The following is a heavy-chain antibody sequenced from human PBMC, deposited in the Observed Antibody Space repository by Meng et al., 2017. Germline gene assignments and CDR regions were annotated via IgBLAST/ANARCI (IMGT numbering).Heavy chain of an antibody. D-gene: IGHD1-1*01. CDR3: LDEAPRSDY. CDR1: GFTFNNYW. J-gene: IGHJ4*02. V-gene: IGHV3-74*01. CDR2: ISGDGSIT. Sequence: EVHVVASGGGLVQPGGSLRPSCAASGFTFNNYWMHWVRQVPGKGLVWVSRISGDGSITNYADSVKGRFTISRDNAKNTLYLQMNSLRPEDTAVYYCLDEAPRSDYWGQGSLVTVSS.